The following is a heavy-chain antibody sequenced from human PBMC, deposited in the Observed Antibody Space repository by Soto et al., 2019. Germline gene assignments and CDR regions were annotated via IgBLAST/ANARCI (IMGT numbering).Heavy chain of an antibody. CDR1: GFTFRNYA. CDR3: ANVLFGGGDY. V-gene: IGHV3-23*01. D-gene: IGHD3-16*01. CDR2: IGGSGTT. J-gene: IGHJ4*02. Sequence: EVQLLESGGALVQPGGSLRLSCAASGFTFRNYAMSWVRQAPGKGLEWVAAIGGSGTTYYADSVKGRFSISRDTSKNTLFLQMSSLRVEDTAVYYCANVLFGGGDYWGQGTLVTVSS.